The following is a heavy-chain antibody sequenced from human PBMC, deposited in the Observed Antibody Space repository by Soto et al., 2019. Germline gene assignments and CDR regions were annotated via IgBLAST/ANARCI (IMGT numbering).Heavy chain of an antibody. V-gene: IGHV4-30-2*01. CDR2: IYHSGST. Sequence: NPSETLSLTCAVSGGSISSGGYSWSWIRQPPGKGLEWIGYIYHSGSTYYNPSLKSRVTVSVDTSKNQFSLKLSSVTAADTAVYYCARDRGGRLYQLARNYYFDYSGQGTQVTVPQ. CDR1: GGSISSGGYS. J-gene: IGHJ4*02. CDR3: ARDRGGRLYQLARNYYFDY. D-gene: IGHD6-6*01.